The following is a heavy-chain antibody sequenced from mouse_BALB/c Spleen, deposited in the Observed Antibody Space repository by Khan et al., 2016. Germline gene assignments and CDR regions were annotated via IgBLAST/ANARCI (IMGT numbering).Heavy chain of an antibody. Sequence: EVQLVESGGGLVQPGVSLKLSCAASGYEFSRYWLSWVRQAPGKGLEWIGEINPDSTTINCKPSLKDKVIISRDNAKNTLDLQMSKVKSEATFLYSCPSLRWYTFHYPIDYCGHCPSVTISS. D-gene: IGHD2-1*01. CDR3: PSLRWYTFHYPIDY. CDR1: GYEFSRYW. CDR2: INPDSTTI. J-gene: IGHJ4*01. V-gene: IGHV4-1*02.